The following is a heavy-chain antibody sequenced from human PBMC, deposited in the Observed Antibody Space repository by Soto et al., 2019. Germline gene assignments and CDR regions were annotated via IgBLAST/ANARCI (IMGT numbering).Heavy chain of an antibody. CDR1: GGSISSYY. CDR3: ARDPTYYYDSSGLDAFDI. V-gene: IGHV4-59*01. D-gene: IGHD3-22*01. CDR2: IYYSGIT. Sequence: SETLSLTCTVSGGSISSYYCSWIRQPPWKGLEWIGYIYYSGITNYNPSLKSRVTISVDTSKNQFSLKLSSVTAADTAVYYCARDPTYYYDSSGLDAFDIWGQGTMVPV. J-gene: IGHJ3*02.